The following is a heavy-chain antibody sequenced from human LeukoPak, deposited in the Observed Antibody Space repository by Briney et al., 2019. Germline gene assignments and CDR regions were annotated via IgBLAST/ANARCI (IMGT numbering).Heavy chain of an antibody. CDR1: RDSISGYS. J-gene: IGHJ5*02. CDR2: IYYSGDT. D-gene: IGHD4-17*01. V-gene: IGHV4-59*01. CDR3: VRGPYGASISKWFDP. Sequence: SETLSLTCTVSRDSISGYSWSWIRQSPGGGLEWIGYIYYSGDTAYNPSLRSRVTMSVDTSKNQLSLQMRSMTTADTAVFYCVRGPYGASISKWFDPWGQGTQVIASP.